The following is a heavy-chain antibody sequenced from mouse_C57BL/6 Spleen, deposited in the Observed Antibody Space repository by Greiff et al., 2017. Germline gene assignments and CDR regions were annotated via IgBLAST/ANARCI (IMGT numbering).Heavy chain of an antibody. Sequence: QVQLQQSGAELVRPGSSVKLSCKAFGYTFTSYWMHWVKQRPIQGLEWIGNIDPSDSETHYNQKFKDKATLTVDKSSSTAYMQLSSLTSEDSAVYYCARRMYYGSSVFDYWGQGTTLTVSS. D-gene: IGHD1-1*01. CDR3: ARRMYYGSSVFDY. CDR2: IDPSDSET. CDR1: GYTFTSYW. J-gene: IGHJ2*01. V-gene: IGHV1-52*01.